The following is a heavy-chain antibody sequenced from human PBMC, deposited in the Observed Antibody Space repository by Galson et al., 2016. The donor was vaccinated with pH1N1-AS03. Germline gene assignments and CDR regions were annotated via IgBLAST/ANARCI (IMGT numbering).Heavy chain of an antibody. V-gene: IGHV4-34*01. Sequence: SETLSLTCGVYGGSFGGYYWSWIRQPPGKGLEWIGEINHSGSTNYNPSLKSRVTISRDTSKKQFSLNLSSVTAADTAVYYCARDVLPYSLGLDVWGQGTTVTVSS. CDR3: ARDVLPYSLGLDV. D-gene: IGHD5-18*01. J-gene: IGHJ6*02. CDR1: GGSFGGYY. CDR2: INHSGST.